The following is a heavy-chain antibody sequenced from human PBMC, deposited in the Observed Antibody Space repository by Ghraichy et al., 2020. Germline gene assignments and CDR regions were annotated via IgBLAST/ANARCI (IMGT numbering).Heavy chain of an antibody. CDR1: GFTFSSYW. D-gene: IGHD3-3*01. CDR2: IKQDGSEK. Sequence: GGSLRLSCAASGFTFSSYWMSWVRQAPGKGLEWVANIKQDGSEKYYVDSVKGRFTISRDNAKNSLYLQMNSLRAEDTAVYYCARDSRSYYDFWSGSKTYYFDYWGQGTLVTVSS. J-gene: IGHJ4*02. CDR3: ARDSRSYYDFWSGSKTYYFDY. V-gene: IGHV3-7*01.